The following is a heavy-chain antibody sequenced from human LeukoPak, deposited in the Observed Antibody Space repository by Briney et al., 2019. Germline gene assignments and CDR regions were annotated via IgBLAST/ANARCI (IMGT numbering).Heavy chain of an antibody. CDR2: ISGSGGST. Sequence: PGGSLRLSCAASGFTFSSYAMSWVRQAPGKGLEWVSGISGSGGSTYYADSVKGRFTISRDNSKNTLYLQMNSLRAEDTAVYYCAKSYEMIDYYYGTDVWGQGTTVTVSS. V-gene: IGHV3-23*01. CDR3: AKSYEMIDYYYGTDV. J-gene: IGHJ6*02. D-gene: IGHD2-21*01. CDR1: GFTFSSYA.